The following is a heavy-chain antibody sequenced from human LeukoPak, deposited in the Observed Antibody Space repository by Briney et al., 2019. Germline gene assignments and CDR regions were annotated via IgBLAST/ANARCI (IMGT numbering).Heavy chain of an antibody. CDR3: ARLSNRGQCLMSFDFDY. Sequence: PSETLSLTCTVSGGSISSSSYYWGRMPQPPGQGLVWLGSIYYSGSTYFTPSLKSRFTISVDKSKNQFSLKLSSVTAADTAVYYCARLSNRGQCLMSFDFDYWGQGTLVTVSS. CDR2: IYYSGST. D-gene: IGHD5/OR15-5a*01. V-gene: IGHV4-39*01. CDR1: GGSISSSSYY. J-gene: IGHJ4*02.